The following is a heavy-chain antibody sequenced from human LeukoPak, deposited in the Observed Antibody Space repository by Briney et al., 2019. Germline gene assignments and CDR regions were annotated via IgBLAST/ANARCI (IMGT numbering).Heavy chain of an antibody. V-gene: IGHV3-23*01. CDR2: ISGSGGST. J-gene: IGHJ4*02. D-gene: IGHD3-22*01. CDR3: AKDPAYYYDSSGYYTLPYYFDY. CDR1: GGSFSGYY. Sequence: ETLSLTCAVYGGSFSGYYWSWIRQPPGKGLEWVSAISGSGGSTYYADSVKGRFTISRDNSKNTLYLQMNSLRAEDTAVYYCAKDPAYYYDSSGYYTLPYYFDYWGQGTLVTVSS.